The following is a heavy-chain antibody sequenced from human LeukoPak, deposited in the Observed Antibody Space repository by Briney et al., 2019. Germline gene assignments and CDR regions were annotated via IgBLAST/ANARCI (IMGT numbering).Heavy chain of an antibody. CDR1: GFSFSNYW. CDR2: IKQDGSDK. J-gene: IGHJ4*02. CDR3: ATVPAGHYFDY. V-gene: IGHV3-7*01. D-gene: IGHD2-2*01. Sequence: GGSLRLSXAGSGFSFSNYWMTWVRQAPGKGLEWLANIKQDGSDKYYVDSVKGRFTISRDNAKNSLYLQMNSLRAEDTAVYYCATVPAGHYFDYWGQGTLVIVSS.